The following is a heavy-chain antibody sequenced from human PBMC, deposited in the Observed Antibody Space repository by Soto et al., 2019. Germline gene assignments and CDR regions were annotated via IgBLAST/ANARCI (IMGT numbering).Heavy chain of an antibody. D-gene: IGHD2-15*01. CDR3: ARSPGYCSGGSCYSSWFDP. CDR2: IIPIFGTA. V-gene: IGHV1-69*13. Sequence: SVKVSCKASGGTFSSYAISWVRQAPGQGREWMGGIIPIFGTANYAQKFQGRVTITADESTSTAYMELSSLRSEDTAVYYCARSPGYCSGGSCYSSWFDPWGQGTLVTVSS. CDR1: GGTFSSYA. J-gene: IGHJ5*02.